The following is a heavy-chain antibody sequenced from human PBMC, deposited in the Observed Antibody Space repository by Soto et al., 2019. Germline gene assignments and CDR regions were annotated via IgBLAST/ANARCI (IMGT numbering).Heavy chain of an antibody. CDR2: ISWNSDTI. Sequence: EVQLVESGGDLVQPGRSLRLSCAASGFTFDDYAMHWVRQAPGKGLEWVSGISWNSDTIDYADSVKGRFTISRDNAKNSLYLQMNSLRAEDTAFYYCAKDVHPRYSNYGNACDPWGQGTLVTVSS. V-gene: IGHV3-9*01. CDR1: GFTFDDYA. J-gene: IGHJ5*02. CDR3: AKDVHPRYSNYGNACDP. D-gene: IGHD4-4*01.